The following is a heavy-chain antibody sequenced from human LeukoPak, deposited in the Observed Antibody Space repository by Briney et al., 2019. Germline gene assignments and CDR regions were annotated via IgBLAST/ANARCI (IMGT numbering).Heavy chain of an antibody. CDR1: GGSISSGDYY. CDR3: ARDSTWGYGSSWFDNWFDP. V-gene: IGHV4-61*08. CDR2: IYYSGST. J-gene: IGHJ5*02. Sequence: SQTLSLTCTVSGGSISSGDYYWSWIRQPPGKGLEWIGYIYYSGSTNYNPSLKSRVTISVDTSKNQFSLKLSSVTAADTAVYYCARDSTWGYGSSWFDNWFDPWGQGTLVTVSS. D-gene: IGHD6-13*01.